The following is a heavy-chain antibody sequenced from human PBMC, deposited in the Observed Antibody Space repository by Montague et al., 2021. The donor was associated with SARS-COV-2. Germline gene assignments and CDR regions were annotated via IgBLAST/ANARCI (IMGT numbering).Heavy chain of an antibody. CDR1: GFTFSSYA. CDR2: ISYDGSNK. D-gene: IGHD1-26*01. Sequence: SLRLSCAASGFTFSSYAMHWVRQAPGKGLEWVAVISYDGSNKYYADSVKGRFTISRDNSKNTLYLQMNTLRAEDTAVYYCARPFGGSYYSGFDYRGQGTLVTVSS. CDR3: ARPFGGSYYSGFDY. V-gene: IGHV3-30*04. J-gene: IGHJ4*02.